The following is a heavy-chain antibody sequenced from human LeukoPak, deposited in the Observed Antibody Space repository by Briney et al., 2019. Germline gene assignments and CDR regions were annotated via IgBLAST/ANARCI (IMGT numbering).Heavy chain of an antibody. CDR3: ARYDSGYDDGHFQH. Sequence: ASVKVSCKASGYTFTGYYMHWVRQAPGQGLEWMGWINPNSGGTNYAQKFQGRVTMTRDTSISTAYMELSRLRSDDTAVYYCARYDSGYDDGHFQHWGQGTLVTVSS. V-gene: IGHV1-2*02. CDR2: INPNSGGT. D-gene: IGHD5-12*01. J-gene: IGHJ1*01. CDR1: GYTFTGYY.